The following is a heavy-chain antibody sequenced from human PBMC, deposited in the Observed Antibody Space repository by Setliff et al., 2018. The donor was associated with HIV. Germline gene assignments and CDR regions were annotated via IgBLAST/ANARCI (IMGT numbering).Heavy chain of an antibody. Sequence: ASVKVSCKASGCTFTSYAMHWVRQAPGQRLEWMGWINAGNGNTKYSQKFQGRVTITRDTSASTAYMELSSLRSEDTAVYYCARAGYSSSSRMYSYYYYYYMDVWGKGTTVTVSS. J-gene: IGHJ6*03. CDR1: GCTFTSYA. V-gene: IGHV1-3*01. D-gene: IGHD6-6*01. CDR3: ARAGYSSSSRMYSYYYYYYMDV. CDR2: INAGNGNT.